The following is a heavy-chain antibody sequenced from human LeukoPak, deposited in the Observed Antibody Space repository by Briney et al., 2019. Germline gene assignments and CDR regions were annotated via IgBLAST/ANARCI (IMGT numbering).Heavy chain of an antibody. D-gene: IGHD1-26*01. CDR2: IRYDGSNK. CDR3: AEVGATLHPDFDY. CDR1: GFTFSSYA. J-gene: IGHJ4*02. Sequence: LPGGSLRLSCAASGFTFSSYAMSWVRQAPGKGLEWVAFIRYDGSNKYYADSVKGRFTISRDNSKNTLYLQMNSLRAEDTAVYYCAEVGATLHPDFDYWGQGTLVTVSS. V-gene: IGHV3-30*02.